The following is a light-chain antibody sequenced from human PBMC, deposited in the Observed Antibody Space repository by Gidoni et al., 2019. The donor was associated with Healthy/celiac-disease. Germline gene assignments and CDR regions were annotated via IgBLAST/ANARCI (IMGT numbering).Light chain of an antibody. Sequence: DIQMTQSPSSLSASVGDRVTITCRASQSISSYLNWYQQKPGKAPKLLIYTASSLQSGVPSRFSGSGSGTDFTLTISSLQPEDFATDYCQQSDSTPEITCGQGTRLEIK. CDR1: QSISSY. CDR2: TAS. J-gene: IGKJ5*01. V-gene: IGKV1-39*01. CDR3: QQSDSTPEIT.